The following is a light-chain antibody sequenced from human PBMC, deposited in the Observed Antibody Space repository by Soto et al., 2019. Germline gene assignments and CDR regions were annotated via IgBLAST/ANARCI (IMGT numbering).Light chain of an antibody. CDR1: SSDIGSYNR. Sequence: QSVLTQPASVSGSPGQSITISCTGTSSDIGSYNRVSWYQQPPGTAPKLIIYEVNNRPSGVPDRFSGSKSGNTASLTISGLQAEDEADYYCNSFTTSSTYVFGTGTKLTLL. J-gene: IGLJ1*01. V-gene: IGLV2-18*02. CDR2: EVN. CDR3: NSFTTSSTYV.